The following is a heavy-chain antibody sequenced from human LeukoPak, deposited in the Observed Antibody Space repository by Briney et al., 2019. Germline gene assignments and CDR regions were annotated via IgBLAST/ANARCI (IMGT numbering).Heavy chain of an antibody. CDR1: GYTFTGYY. D-gene: IGHD1-26*01. J-gene: IGHJ4*02. CDR2: INPNSGGT. V-gene: IGHV1-2*02. Sequence: GASVKVSCKASGYTFTGYYMHWVRQAPGQGLEWMGWINPNSGGTNYAQKFQGRVTMTRDTSISTAYMELSRLRSDDTAVYYCARDRDRELPNFDYWGQGTLVTVSS. CDR3: ARDRDRELPNFDY.